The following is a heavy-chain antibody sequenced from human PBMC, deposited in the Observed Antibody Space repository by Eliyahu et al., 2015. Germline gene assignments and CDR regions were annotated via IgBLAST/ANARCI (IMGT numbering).Heavy chain of an antibody. CDR2: IIPIFNIP. J-gene: IGHJ4*02. D-gene: IGHD2-21*02. Sequence: QVHLVQSGAQVKKPGSSVKVSCRAAGDSXSXXAXSGVRQAPGQGLEWMGGIIPIFNIPTXSQKFRGRVTITADTSTXTAYMELRGLRSEDTAMFFCARTKDVVVEVTATVWSQFDYWGQGTLVAVSS. V-gene: IGHV1-69*17. CDR1: GDSXSXXA. CDR3: ARTKDVVVEVTATVWSQFDY.